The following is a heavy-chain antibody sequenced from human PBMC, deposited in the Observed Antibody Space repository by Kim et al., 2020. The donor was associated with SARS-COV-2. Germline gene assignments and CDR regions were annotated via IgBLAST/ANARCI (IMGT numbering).Heavy chain of an antibody. CDR1: GFTFSSYA. V-gene: IGHV3-30-3*01. CDR3: ARGGMDYYDSSGYYYVDY. Sequence: GGSLRLSCAVSGFTFSSYAMHWVRQAPGKGLEWVAVISYDGSNKYYADSVKGRFTISRDNSKNTLYLQMNSLRAEDTAVYYCARGGMDYYDSSGYYYVDYWGQGTLVTVSS. CDR2: ISYDGSNK. D-gene: IGHD3-22*01. J-gene: IGHJ4*02.